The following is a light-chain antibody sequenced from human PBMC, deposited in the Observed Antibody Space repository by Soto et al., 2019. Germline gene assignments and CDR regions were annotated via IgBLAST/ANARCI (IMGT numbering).Light chain of an antibody. CDR3: QQYGSSPIFT. V-gene: IGKV3-11*01. Sequence: EIVLTQSPATVSLSPGERATLSCRTSQTVSRHLAWYQQKPGQAPRLLIYDISNRDTGIPARFSGSGSGTDFTLTISSLEPEDSAVYYCQQYGSSPIFTFGPGTKVDIK. CDR1: QTVSRH. J-gene: IGKJ3*01. CDR2: DIS.